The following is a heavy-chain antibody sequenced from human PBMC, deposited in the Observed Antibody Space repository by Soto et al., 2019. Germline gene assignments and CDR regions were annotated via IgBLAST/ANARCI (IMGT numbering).Heavy chain of an antibody. CDR2: IYYSGST. J-gene: IGHJ4*01. Sequence: EPLSLTCTVSGAPITTNSWSWIRQAPGKGLEWIGYIYYSGSTTYNPSLKSRVTMSADTSTNQFSLKLNSVTAADTAVYYCARDAGGPYDHWGPGTLVTVSS. CDR1: GAPITTNS. V-gene: IGHV4-59*01. CDR3: ARDAGGPYDH. D-gene: IGHD2-15*01.